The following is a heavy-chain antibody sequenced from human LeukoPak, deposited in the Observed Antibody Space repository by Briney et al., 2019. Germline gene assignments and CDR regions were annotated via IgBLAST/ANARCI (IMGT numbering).Heavy chain of an antibody. D-gene: IGHD3-22*01. Sequence: GGSLRLSCAASGFTLSNSWMSWVRQAPGKGLEWVATIKPDGSAQYYVDSVKGRFTISRDNAKNSLFLQINSLRAEDTAVYYCANGGTYSSGPWGQGTLVTVSS. CDR2: IKPDGSAQ. J-gene: IGHJ5*02. CDR1: GFTLSNSW. CDR3: ANGGTYSSGP. V-gene: IGHV3-7*01.